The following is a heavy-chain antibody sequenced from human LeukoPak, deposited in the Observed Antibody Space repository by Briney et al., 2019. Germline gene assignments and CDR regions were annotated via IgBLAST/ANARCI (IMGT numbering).Heavy chain of an antibody. Sequence: SETLFLTCTVFGDSVSSSNYYWAWFRQPPGKGLEWIGYIYYSGSTYYNPSLKSRVTISVDTSKNQFSLKLSSVTAADTAVYYCARGDYSNPLGYWGQGTLVTVSS. V-gene: IGHV4-31*03. D-gene: IGHD4-11*01. CDR1: GDSVSSSNYY. CDR2: IYYSGST. CDR3: ARGDYSNPLGY. J-gene: IGHJ4*02.